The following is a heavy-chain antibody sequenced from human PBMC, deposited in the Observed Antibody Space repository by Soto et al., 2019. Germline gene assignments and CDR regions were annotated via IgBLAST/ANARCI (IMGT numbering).Heavy chain of an antibody. CDR1: GGSISSSSYY. V-gene: IGHV4-39*01. CDR2: IYYSGST. Sequence: PSETLSLTCTVSGGSISSSSYYWGWIRQPPGKGLEWIGSIYYSGSTYYNPSLKSRVTISVDTSKNQFSLKLSSVTAADTAVYYCARHMRAGWDIVVVRAYMDVWGKGTTVTVSS. J-gene: IGHJ6*03. D-gene: IGHD2-2*01. CDR3: ARHMRAGWDIVVVRAYMDV.